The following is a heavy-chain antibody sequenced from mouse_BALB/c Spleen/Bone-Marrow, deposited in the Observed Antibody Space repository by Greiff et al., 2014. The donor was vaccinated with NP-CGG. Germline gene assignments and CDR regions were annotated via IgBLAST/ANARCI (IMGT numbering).Heavy chain of an antibody. CDR3: ARYYDYDWYFDV. D-gene: IGHD2-4*01. V-gene: IGHV1-77*01. CDR1: GYTFTDYV. J-gene: IGHJ1*01. Sequence: VQLVESGPELVKPGASAKMSCKASGYTFTDYVISWVKQRTGQGLEWIGEIYPGSGSTYYNEKFKGKATLTADKSSNTAYMQPSSLTSEDSAVYFCARYYDYDWYFDVWGAGTTVTVSS. CDR2: IYPGSGST.